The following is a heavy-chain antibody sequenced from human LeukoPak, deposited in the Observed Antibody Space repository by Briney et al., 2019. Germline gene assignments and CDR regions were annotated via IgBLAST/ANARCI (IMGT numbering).Heavy chain of an antibody. D-gene: IGHD1-26*01. CDR2: INSDGGST. Sequence: GGSLRLSCAASGFTFSNYWMHWVRQDPLKGLVWVSRINSDGGSTGYADSVKGRFTISRDNAKNTLYLQMNSLGAEDTALYYCARGGTSGSLIYWGQGTLVTVSS. CDR3: ARGGTSGSLIY. CDR1: GFTFSNYW. V-gene: IGHV3-74*01. J-gene: IGHJ4*02.